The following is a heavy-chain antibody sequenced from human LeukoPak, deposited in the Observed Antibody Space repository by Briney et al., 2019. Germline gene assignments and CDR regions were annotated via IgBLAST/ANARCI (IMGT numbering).Heavy chain of an antibody. Sequence: PSETLSLTCAVYGGSFSGYYWSWIRQPPGKGLEWIGEINHSGSTYYNPSLKSRVTISVDRSKNQFSLKLSSVTAADTAVYYCARWDSSGYKYYFDYWGQGTLVTVSS. CDR3: ARWDSSGYKYYFDY. D-gene: IGHD3-22*01. CDR2: INHSGST. V-gene: IGHV4-34*01. J-gene: IGHJ4*02. CDR1: GGSFSGYY.